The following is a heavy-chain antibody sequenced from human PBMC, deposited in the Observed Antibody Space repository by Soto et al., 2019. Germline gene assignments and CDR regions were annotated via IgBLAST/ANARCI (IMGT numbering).Heavy chain of an antibody. D-gene: IGHD1-20*01. CDR2: IYHSGST. Sequence: QVQLQESGPGLVKPSGTLSLTCAVSGGSISSSNWWSWVRQPPGKGLEWIGEIYHSGSTNYNPSLMRLVTLPLAPSKHHSSLKISSVTAADTAVYDCAKCITALGPIDYWGQGTLVTVSS. J-gene: IGHJ4*02. CDR3: AKCITALGPIDY. CDR1: GGSISSSNW. V-gene: IGHV4-4*02.